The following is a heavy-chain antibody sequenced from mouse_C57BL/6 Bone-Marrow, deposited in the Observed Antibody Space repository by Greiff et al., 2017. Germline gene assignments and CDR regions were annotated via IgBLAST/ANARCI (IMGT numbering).Heavy chain of an antibody. Sequence: QVQLKQSGAELVRPGTSVKVSCKASGYAFTTYLIEWVKQRPGQGLEWIGVINPGSGGTNYNEKFKGKATLSADKSSSPAYMQLSSLTSEDSAVYFCARAGGYYYWGQGTTLTVSS. D-gene: IGHD2-3*01. CDR1: GYAFTTYL. CDR2: INPGSGGT. J-gene: IGHJ2*01. CDR3: ARAGGYYY. V-gene: IGHV1-54*01.